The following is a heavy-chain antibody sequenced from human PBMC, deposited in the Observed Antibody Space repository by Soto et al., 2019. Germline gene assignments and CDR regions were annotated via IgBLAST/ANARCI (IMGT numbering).Heavy chain of an antibody. CDR3: ARITEAVKTLVY. Sequence: GGSLRLSCEASGFALSPYWMSWVRQAPGKGLEWVASINQGGSVKHYVDSVRGRFSISRDNAKNSLFLQMNSLSAEDTAVYYCARITEAVKTLVYWGQGPPVTVYS. D-gene: IGHD3-22*01. J-gene: IGHJ4*02. CDR2: INQGGSVK. CDR1: GFALSPYW. V-gene: IGHV3-7*03.